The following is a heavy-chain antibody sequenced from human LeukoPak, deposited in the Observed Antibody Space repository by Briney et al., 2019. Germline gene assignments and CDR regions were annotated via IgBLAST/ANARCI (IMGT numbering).Heavy chain of an antibody. V-gene: IGHV4-34*01. CDR1: GGSFSGYY. J-gene: IGHJ5*02. D-gene: IGHD3-22*01. CDR3: AGGYYYDSSGYTWSDP. CDR2: INHSGST. Sequence: SETLSLTCAVYGGSFSGYYWSWIRQPPGKGLEWIGEINHSGSTNYNPSLKSRVTISVDTSKNQFSLKLSSVTAADTAVYYCAGGYYYDSSGYTWSDPWGQGTLVTVSS.